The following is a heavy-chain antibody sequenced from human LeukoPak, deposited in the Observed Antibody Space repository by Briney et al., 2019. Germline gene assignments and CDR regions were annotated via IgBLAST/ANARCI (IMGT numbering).Heavy chain of an antibody. V-gene: IGHV3-33*01. CDR1: GFTFSSYG. CDR2: IWYDGSNK. Sequence: GGSLRLSCAASGFTFSSYGMHWVRQAPGKGLEWVTVIWYDGSNKYYADSVKGRFTISRDNSKNTLYLQMNSLRAEDTAVYYCARAGTRGYYFDYWGQGTLVTVSS. D-gene: IGHD6-13*01. CDR3: ARAGTRGYYFDY. J-gene: IGHJ4*02.